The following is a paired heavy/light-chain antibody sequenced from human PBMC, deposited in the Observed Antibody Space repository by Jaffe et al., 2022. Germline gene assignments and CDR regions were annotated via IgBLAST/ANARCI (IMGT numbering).Light chain of an antibody. J-gene: IGLJ2*01. CDR3: KSRDSSGNHLVV. V-gene: IGLV3-19*01. CDR1: SLRSYY. Sequence: SSELTQDPAVSVALGQTVRITCQGDSLRSYYATWYQQKAGQAPVVVINGKNNRPSGIPDRFSGSSSGNTASLTITGAQAEDEADYYCKSRDSSGNHLVVFGGGTKLTVL. CDR2: GKN.
Heavy chain of an antibody. CDR2: VNHSGST. CDR1: GGSFSGYY. J-gene: IGHJ3*02. D-gene: IGHD3-9*01. Sequence: QVQLQQWGAGLLKPSETLSLTCAVYGGSFSGYYCTWIRQPPGKGLEWIGEVNHSGSTNYNPSLKSRVTISIDTSKNQFSLKLTSVTAADTAVYYCARGQVFYYDTTGYYNFAFDIWGQGTMVTVSS. V-gene: IGHV4-34*01. CDR3: ARGQVFYYDTTGYYNFAFDI.